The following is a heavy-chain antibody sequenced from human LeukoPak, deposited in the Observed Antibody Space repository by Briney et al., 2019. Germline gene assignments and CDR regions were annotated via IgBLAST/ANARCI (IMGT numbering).Heavy chain of an antibody. CDR1: GYTFTSYG. CDR3: ARGDSERAYHDFWSGSVFDP. V-gene: IGHV1-18*01. CDR2: ISAYNGNT. Sequence: ASVKVSCKASGYTFTSYGISWVRQAPGQGLEWMGWISAYNGNTNYAQKLQGRVTMTTDTSTSTAYMELSSLRSEDTAVYYCARGDSERAYHDFWSGSVFDPWGQGTLVSVSS. D-gene: IGHD3-3*01. J-gene: IGHJ5*02.